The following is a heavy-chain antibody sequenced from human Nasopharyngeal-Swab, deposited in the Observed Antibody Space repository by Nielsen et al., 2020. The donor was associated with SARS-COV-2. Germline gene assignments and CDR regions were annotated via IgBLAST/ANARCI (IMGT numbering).Heavy chain of an antibody. D-gene: IGHD3-3*01. J-gene: IGHJ3*02. Sequence: GGSLRLSCAASGFTFSSYAMCWVRQAPGKWLGWVSAISGSGGSTYYADSVKGRFTISRDNSKNTLYLQMNSLRAEDTAVYYCAKDRRIKYDFWSGSRSDSFDIWGQGTMVTVSS. CDR2: ISGSGGST. V-gene: IGHV3-23*01. CDR1: GFTFSSYA. CDR3: AKDRRIKYDFWSGSRSDSFDI.